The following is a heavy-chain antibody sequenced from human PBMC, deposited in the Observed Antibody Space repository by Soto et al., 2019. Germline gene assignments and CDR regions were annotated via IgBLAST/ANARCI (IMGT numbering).Heavy chain of an antibody. CDR1: GGTFSSYA. Sequence: QVQLVQSGAEVKKPGSSVKVSCKASGGTFSSYAISWVRQAPGQGLEWMGGIIPIFGTANYAQKFQGRVTITADESTSTAYMELSSLRSEDTAVYYCARRYCSGGSCYNYYYGMDVWGQGTTVTVSS. J-gene: IGHJ6*02. V-gene: IGHV1-69*01. CDR2: IIPIFGTA. D-gene: IGHD2-15*01. CDR3: ARRYCSGGSCYNYYYGMDV.